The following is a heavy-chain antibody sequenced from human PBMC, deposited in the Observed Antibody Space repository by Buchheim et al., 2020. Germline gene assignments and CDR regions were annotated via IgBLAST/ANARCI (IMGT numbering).Heavy chain of an antibody. CDR3: ARAEHYYDSSGYHDFYYFDY. Sequence: QVQLQESGPGLVKPSQTLSLTCTVSGGSISSGDYYWSWIRQPPGKGLEWIGYIYYSGSTYYNPSLKSRVTISVDTSKNQFSLKLSSVTAADTAVYYCARAEHYYDSSGYHDFYYFDYWGQGTL. CDR2: IYYSGST. J-gene: IGHJ4*02. CDR1: GGSISSGDYY. V-gene: IGHV4-30-4*01. D-gene: IGHD3-22*01.